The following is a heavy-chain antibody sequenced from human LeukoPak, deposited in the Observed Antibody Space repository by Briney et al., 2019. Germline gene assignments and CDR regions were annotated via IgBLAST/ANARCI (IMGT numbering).Heavy chain of an antibody. CDR3: ARAKSTIFGVVISLDY. D-gene: IGHD3-3*01. J-gene: IGHJ4*02. CDR1: GGTFSSYA. V-gene: IGHV1-69*05. CDR2: IIPIFGTA. Sequence: SVKVSCKASGGTFSSYAISWVRQAPGQGLEWMGGIIPIFGTAKYAQKFQGRVTITTDESTSTAYMELSSLRSEDTAVYYCARAKSTIFGVVISLDYWGQGTLVTVSS.